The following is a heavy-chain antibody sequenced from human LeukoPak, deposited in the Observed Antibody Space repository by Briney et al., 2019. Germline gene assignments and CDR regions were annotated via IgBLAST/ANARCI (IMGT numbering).Heavy chain of an antibody. Sequence: PGGSLRLSCAASGFTFSSYAMSWVRQAPGKGLEWVSAISGSGGSTYYADSVKGRFTISRDNSKNTLYLQMNSLRAEDTAVYYCAKPRSVYYDILTGYAGFDYWGQGTLVTVSS. V-gene: IGHV3-23*01. CDR1: GFTFSSYA. J-gene: IGHJ4*02. CDR2: ISGSGGST. D-gene: IGHD3-9*01. CDR3: AKPRSVYYDILTGYAGFDY.